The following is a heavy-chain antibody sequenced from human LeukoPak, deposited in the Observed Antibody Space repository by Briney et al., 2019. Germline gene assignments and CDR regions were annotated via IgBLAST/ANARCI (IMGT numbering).Heavy chain of an antibody. D-gene: IGHD3-16*01. CDR3: ANVAKGRYFFYYMSS. CDR2: ISSQNEYT. V-gene: IGHV1-18*01. Sequence: ASVKVSRKSSGKTFNTYGISWVRQAPGQGLEWIGWISSQNEYTKYADKLQGRVTMTTDTSTTTVYMELRSLRSDGTAVYYCANVAKGRYFFYYMSSGAKGPRSPSP. CDR1: GKTFNTYG. J-gene: IGHJ6*03.